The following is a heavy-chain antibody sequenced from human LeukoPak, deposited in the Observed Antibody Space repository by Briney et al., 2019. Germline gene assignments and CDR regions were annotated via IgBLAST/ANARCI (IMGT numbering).Heavy chain of an antibody. CDR1: GFTFRDYA. Sequence: PGRSLRLSCAASGFTFRDYALHWVRQGPGKGLGWVSSISRNSGRIAYADSVKGRFTISRDNAKNSLYLQMNSLRVDDSALYYCAKATVTTWGPPADDWGQGTQVTVSS. V-gene: IGHV3-9*01. J-gene: IGHJ4*02. CDR3: AKATVTTWGPPADD. D-gene: IGHD4-17*01. CDR2: ISRNSGRI.